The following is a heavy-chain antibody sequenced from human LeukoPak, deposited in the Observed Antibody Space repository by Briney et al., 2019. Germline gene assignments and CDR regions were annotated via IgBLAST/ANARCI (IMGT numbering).Heavy chain of an antibody. CDR2: ISSSGNTI. J-gene: IGHJ4*02. V-gene: IGHV3-11*04. CDR1: GFTFSDYY. Sequence: GGSLRLSCAASGFTFSDYYMTWIRQTPGKGLEWVSYISSSGNTIYYADSVKGRFTISRDNAKNSLFLQMNSLRAEDTAAYYCARDAQGLDYWGQGTLVTVSS. CDR3: ARDAQGLDY.